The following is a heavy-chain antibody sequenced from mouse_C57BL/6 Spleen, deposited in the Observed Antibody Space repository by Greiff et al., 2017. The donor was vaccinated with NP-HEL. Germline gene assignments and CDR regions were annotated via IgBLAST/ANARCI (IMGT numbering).Heavy chain of an antibody. CDR2: IYPGDGDT. Sequence: VKLVESGAELVKPGASVKISCKASGYAFSSYWMNWVKQRPGKGLEWIGQIYPGDGDTNYNGKFKGKATLTADKSSSTAYMQLSSLTSEDSAVYFCARLDWFAYWGQGTLVTVAA. CDR1: GYAFSSYW. V-gene: IGHV1-80*01. CDR3: ARLDWFAY. J-gene: IGHJ3*01.